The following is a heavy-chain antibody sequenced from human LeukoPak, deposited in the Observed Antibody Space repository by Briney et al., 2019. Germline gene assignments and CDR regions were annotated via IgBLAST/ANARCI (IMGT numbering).Heavy chain of an antibody. CDR2: IYYSGST. CDR1: GGSISSGGYY. CDR3: ARENKGTVHDSTAAFHY. Sequence: SETLSLTCTVSGGSISSGGYYWSWIRQHPGKGLEWIGYIYYSGSTYYNPSLKSRVTISVDRSNNRFSLQLSSVTAADTAVYYCARENKGTVHDSTAAFHYWGQGTLVTVSS. J-gene: IGHJ4*02. V-gene: IGHV4-31*03. D-gene: IGHD1-7*01.